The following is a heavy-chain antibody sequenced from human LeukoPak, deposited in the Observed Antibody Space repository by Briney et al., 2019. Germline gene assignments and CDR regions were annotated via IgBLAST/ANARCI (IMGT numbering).Heavy chain of an antibody. V-gene: IGHV3-30*03. D-gene: IGHD6-6*01. CDR3: AREEDSSTIRSSHGMDV. CDR2: ISYDGSNK. Sequence: PGRSLRLSCAASGFTFSSYGMHWVRQAPGKGLEWVAVISYDGSNKYYADSVKGRFTISRDNAKNSLYLQMNNLRAEDTAVYYCAREEDSSTIRSSHGMDVWGQGTTVTVSS. J-gene: IGHJ6*02. CDR1: GFTFSSYG.